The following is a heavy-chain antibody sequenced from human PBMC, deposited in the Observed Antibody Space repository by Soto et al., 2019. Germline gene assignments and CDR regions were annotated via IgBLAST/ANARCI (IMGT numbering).Heavy chain of an antibody. J-gene: IGHJ4*02. V-gene: IGHV3-23*01. CDR1: GFKFSNYA. D-gene: IGHD3-16*01. Sequence: GGYLRLYCAASGFKFSNYAVSWVRQAPGKGLEWVSLISATGGGTYYADSVKGRFTISRDNSHNTLYLQVHSLTAEDTAVYYCAKDRRAGGNSAFYFDFWGQGAQVTVSS. CDR2: ISATGGGT. CDR3: AKDRRAGGNSAFYFDF.